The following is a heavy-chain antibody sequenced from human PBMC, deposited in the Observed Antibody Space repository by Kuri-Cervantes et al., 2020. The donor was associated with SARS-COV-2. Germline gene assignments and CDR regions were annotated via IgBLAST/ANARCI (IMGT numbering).Heavy chain of an antibody. CDR2: IWYDGSKQ. J-gene: IGHJ6*02. Sequence: LSLTCAASGFTFSRYGMHWVRQAPGKGLEWVAFIWYDGSKQNYADSVKGRFTISRDNSKNTLYLQMNSLRAEDTAVYYCAKSVGDFWSGYPEAYYYYGMDVWGQGTTVTVSS. CDR3: AKSVGDFWSGYPEAYYYYGMDV. CDR1: GFTFSRYG. D-gene: IGHD3-3*01. V-gene: IGHV3-33*03.